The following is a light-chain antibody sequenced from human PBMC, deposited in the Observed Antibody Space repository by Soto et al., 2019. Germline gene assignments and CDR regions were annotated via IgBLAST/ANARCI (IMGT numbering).Light chain of an antibody. CDR3: QQYYNWRT. CDR2: GAS. V-gene: IGKV3-15*01. CDR1: QSVNRN. Sequence: EIVMTQSPATLSVSPGERATLSCRASQSVNRNIAWSQQKPGQAPRLLIYGASTRATGVPARFSGSGSGTEFTLTISSLQSEDFAVYYCQQYYNWRTFGQGKNVEIK. J-gene: IGKJ1*01.